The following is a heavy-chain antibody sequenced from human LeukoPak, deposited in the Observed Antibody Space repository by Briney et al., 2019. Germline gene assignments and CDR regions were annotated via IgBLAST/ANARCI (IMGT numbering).Heavy chain of an antibody. Sequence: GASVKVSCKASGYTFTSSFLHWGRRPPGQGLEWMGIINPSGGSTSYAQKFQGRVTMTRDTSTSTVYMELSSLGSEDTAVYYCARITSGPFDYWGQGTLVTVSS. J-gene: IGHJ4*02. CDR2: INPSGGST. CDR1: GYTFTSSF. CDR3: ARITSGPFDY. D-gene: IGHD1-26*01. V-gene: IGHV1-46*01.